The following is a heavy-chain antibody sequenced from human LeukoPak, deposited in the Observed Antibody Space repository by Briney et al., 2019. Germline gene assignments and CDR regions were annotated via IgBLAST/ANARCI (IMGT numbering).Heavy chain of an antibody. D-gene: IGHD3-22*01. Sequence: AGRSLRLSCAASDXTFSNFEMNWVRQAPGRRLEWVSYISASGSTIYYADSMKGRFTISRDNSKKSLYLQMNSLRAEDTAVYYCAGRSSDSSGYFYFESWGQGTLVTVSS. CDR3: AGRSSDSSGYFYFES. CDR1: DXTFSNFE. CDR2: ISASGSTI. J-gene: IGHJ4*02. V-gene: IGHV3-48*03.